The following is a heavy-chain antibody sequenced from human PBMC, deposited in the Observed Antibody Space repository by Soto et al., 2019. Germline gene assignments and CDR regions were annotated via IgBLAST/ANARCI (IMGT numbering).Heavy chain of an antibody. J-gene: IGHJ4*02. CDR3: AKGYYCSGGSCYPFDY. Sequence: GGSLRLSCAASGFTFSSYAMSWVRQAPGKGLEWVSAISGSGGSTYCADSVKGRFTISRDNSKNTLYLQMNSLRAEDTAVYYCAKGYYCSGGSCYPFDYWGQGTLVTVSS. V-gene: IGHV3-23*01. D-gene: IGHD2-15*01. CDR1: GFTFSSYA. CDR2: ISGSGGST.